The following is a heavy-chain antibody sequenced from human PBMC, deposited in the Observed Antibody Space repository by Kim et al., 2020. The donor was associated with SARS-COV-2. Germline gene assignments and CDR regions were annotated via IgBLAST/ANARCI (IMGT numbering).Heavy chain of an antibody. Sequence: SETLSLTCAVYGGSFSGYYWSWIRQPPGKGLEWIGEINHSGRTNYNPSLKSRVTISVDTSKNQFSLKRTSVTAAATAVYSCARRLSNTPGWGGHYFVLWG. CDR1: GGSFSGYY. J-gene: IGHJ3*01. CDR3: ARRLSNTPGWGGHYFVL. D-gene: IGHD3-16*01. CDR2: INHSGRT. V-gene: IGHV4-34*01.